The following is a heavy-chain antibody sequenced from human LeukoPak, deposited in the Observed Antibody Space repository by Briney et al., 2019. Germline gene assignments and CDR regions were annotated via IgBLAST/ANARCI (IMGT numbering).Heavy chain of an antibody. CDR2: FGPEDGET. Sequence: ASVKVSCKVSGYTLTELSMHWVRQAPGKGLEWMGGFGPEDGETIYAQKFQGRVTMTEDTSTDTAYMELSSLRSEDTAVYYCATRERPPPPYYYYGMDVWGQGTTVTVSS. D-gene: IGHD1-1*01. CDR3: ATRERPPPPYYYYGMDV. J-gene: IGHJ6*02. CDR1: GYTLTELS. V-gene: IGHV1-24*01.